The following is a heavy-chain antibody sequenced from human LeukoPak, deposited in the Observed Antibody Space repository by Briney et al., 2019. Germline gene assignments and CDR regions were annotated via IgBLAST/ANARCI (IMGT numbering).Heavy chain of an antibody. D-gene: IGHD6-19*01. J-gene: IGHJ4*02. CDR3: ARHPFSAPFDY. CDR2: VYQTGDT. CDR1: GGSMNNYY. Sequence: KPSETLSFTCIVSGGSMNNYYWSWFRQPPGKGLEWIAYVYQTGDTRYNPSLKSRVSISLDMSKNQFSLKVSSVTATDTAVYYCARHPFSAPFDYWGQGILVTVSS. V-gene: IGHV4-59*08.